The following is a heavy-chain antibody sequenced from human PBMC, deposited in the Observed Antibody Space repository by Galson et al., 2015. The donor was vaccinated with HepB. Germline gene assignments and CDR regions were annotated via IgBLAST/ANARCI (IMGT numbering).Heavy chain of an antibody. CDR1: VFNISNNY. V-gene: IGHV3-66*03. Sequence: SLRLSCAASVFNISNNYMSWVRQAPGKGLEWVSVIYKNGTTNYADSVKGRFTIPRDTSKNTLYLQMNNLRGEDTAVYYCARDQGDDYVNYYYYYGMDVWGQGTTVTVSS. D-gene: IGHD4-17*01. CDR3: ARDQGDDYVNYYYYYGMDV. J-gene: IGHJ6*02. CDR2: IYKNGTT.